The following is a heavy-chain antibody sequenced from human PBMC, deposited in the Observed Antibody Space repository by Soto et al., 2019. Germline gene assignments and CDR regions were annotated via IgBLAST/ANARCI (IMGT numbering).Heavy chain of an antibody. CDR2: MNPNSGNT. J-gene: IGHJ5*02. CDR1: GYTFTSYD. V-gene: IGHV1-8*01. CDR3: ARGAQYSSGWYWFDP. Sequence: QVQLVQSGAEVKKPGASVKVSCKASGYTFTSYDINWVRQATGQGLEWMGWMNPNSGNTGYAQKFQGRVTMTRNTSIRTADMELRSLRSADAAVYYCARGAQYSSGWYWFDPWGQGTLVTVSS. D-gene: IGHD6-19*01.